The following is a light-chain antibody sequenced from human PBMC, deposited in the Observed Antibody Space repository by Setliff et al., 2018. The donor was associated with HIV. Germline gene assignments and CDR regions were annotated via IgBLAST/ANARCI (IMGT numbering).Light chain of an antibody. CDR3: SSYAITNTLP. J-gene: IGLJ1*01. V-gene: IGLV2-14*01. CDR2: EVR. CDR1: SSDVGGYNY. Sequence: QSVLTQPASVSGSPGQSITISCTGTSSDVGGYNYVSWYQQHPGKAPKLIIYEVRNRPSGVSNRFSGSKSGNTASLTISGPQAEDEADYYCSSYAITNTLPFGTGTKV.